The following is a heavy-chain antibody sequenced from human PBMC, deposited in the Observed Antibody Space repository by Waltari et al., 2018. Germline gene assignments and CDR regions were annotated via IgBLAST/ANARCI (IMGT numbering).Heavy chain of an antibody. CDR2: ILSNGITK. V-gene: IGHV3-30*02. D-gene: IGHD3-3*01. CDR1: GFTLSSNG. J-gene: IGHJ4*02. Sequence: QVQLVESGGGVVQPGGSLRLSCAASGFTLSSNGMHWVRQAPGKGLEWVTFILSNGITKFYADSVKGRFTISRDESKNTLYLQMNGLRPEDTAVYYCVKDLDSTWSFDSWGQGTLVIVSS. CDR3: VKDLDSTWSFDS.